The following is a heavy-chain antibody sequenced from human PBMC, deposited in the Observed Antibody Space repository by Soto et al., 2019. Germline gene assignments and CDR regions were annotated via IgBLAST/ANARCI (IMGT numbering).Heavy chain of an antibody. V-gene: IGHV3-23*01. CDR3: ARDREQWLVGYYFDY. J-gene: IGHJ4*02. D-gene: IGHD6-19*01. Sequence: PGGSLRLSCSTSGFTFSTYAMNWVRQAPGKGLEWVSALSGSGGTTYYADSVKGRFTISRDNSKDTLDLQMNSLRAEDTAVYYCARDREQWLVGYYFDYWGQGTLVTVSS. CDR2: LSGSGGTT. CDR1: GFTFSTYA.